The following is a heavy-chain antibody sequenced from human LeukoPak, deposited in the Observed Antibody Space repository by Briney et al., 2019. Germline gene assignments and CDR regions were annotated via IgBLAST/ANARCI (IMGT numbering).Heavy chain of an antibody. Sequence: GGSLRLSCAASGFTFSNYWMSRVRQALGKGLEWVANIKQDGSEKYYADSVKGRFTISRDNSKNTVYLQMNTLRAEDTAVYYCAKAGSGWYAPYWGQGTLVTVSS. CDR2: IKQDGSEK. CDR1: GFTFSNYW. V-gene: IGHV3-7*01. J-gene: IGHJ4*02. D-gene: IGHD6-19*01. CDR3: AKAGSGWYAPY.